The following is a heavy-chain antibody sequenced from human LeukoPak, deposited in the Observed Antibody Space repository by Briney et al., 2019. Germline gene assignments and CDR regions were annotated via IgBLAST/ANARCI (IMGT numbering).Heavy chain of an antibody. D-gene: IGHD2-2*01. CDR2: IHYSGST. Sequence: SETLSLTCTVSGGSISSYYWRWIRQPPGKGLESIGYIHYSGSTNYNPSLKSRVTISVDTSKNQFSLKLSSVTAADTAVYYCARVTSTSDTFDYWGQGTLVTVSS. CDR3: ARVTSTSDTFDY. V-gene: IGHV4-59*01. J-gene: IGHJ4*02. CDR1: GGSISSYY.